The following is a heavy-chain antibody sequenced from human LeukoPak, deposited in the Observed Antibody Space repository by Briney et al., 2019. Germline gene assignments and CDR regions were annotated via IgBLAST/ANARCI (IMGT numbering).Heavy chain of an antibody. V-gene: IGHV3-30-3*01. CDR3: ARDQRYYYYGMDV. CDR2: ISYDGSNK. CDR1: GFTFSSYA. J-gene: IGHJ6*02. Sequence: PGRSLRLSCAASGFTFSSYAMHWVRQAPGKELEWVAVISYDGSNKYYADSVKGRFTISRDNSKNTLYLQMNSLRAEDTAVYYCARDQRYYYYGMDVWGQGTTVTVSS.